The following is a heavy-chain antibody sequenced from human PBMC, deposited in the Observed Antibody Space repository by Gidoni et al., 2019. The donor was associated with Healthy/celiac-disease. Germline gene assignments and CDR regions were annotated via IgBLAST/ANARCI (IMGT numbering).Heavy chain of an antibody. CDR2: IDSGGST. J-gene: IGHJ3*02. CDR1: GFTVSSNY. CDR3: ARASCGSCYEGAAFDI. D-gene: IGHD2-15*01. Sequence: EVQLVESGGGLVQPGVSLRLSCAASGFTVSSNYMSWVRQAPGKGLEWVSVIDSGGSTYYADSVTGRFTICRDNSKNTLYLQMNSLRAEDTAVYYCARASCGSCYEGAAFDIWGQGTMVTVSS. V-gene: IGHV3-66*02.